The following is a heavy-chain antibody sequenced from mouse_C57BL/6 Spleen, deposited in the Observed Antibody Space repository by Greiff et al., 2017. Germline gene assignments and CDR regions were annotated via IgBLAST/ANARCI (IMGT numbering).Heavy chain of an antibody. J-gene: IGHJ1*03. CDR1: GFTFSSYT. V-gene: IGHV5-9*01. Sequence: EVQRVESGGGLVKPGGSLKLSCAASGFTFSSYTMSWVRQTPEKRLEWVATISGGGGNTYYPDSVKGRFTISRDNAKNTLYLQMSSLRSEDTALYYCAREGYYGSDWYFDVWGTGTTVTVSS. CDR2: ISGGGGNT. D-gene: IGHD1-1*01. CDR3: AREGYYGSDWYFDV.